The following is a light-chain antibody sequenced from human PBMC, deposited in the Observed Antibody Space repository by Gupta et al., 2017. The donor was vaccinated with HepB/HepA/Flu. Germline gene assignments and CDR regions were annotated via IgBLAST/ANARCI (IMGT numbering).Light chain of an antibody. V-gene: IGLV2-14*03. Sequence: QSALTQPASVSGSPGQSITISCTGTNGDVGGYKSVSWYQQHPGKAPKLSSYDVSGSKSGNTASLTISGCQAEDEGDYYCSSCTGTSTRVFGGGTKLTVL. CDR3: SSCTGTSTRV. CDR2: D. J-gene: IGLJ2*01. CDR1: NGDVGGYKS.